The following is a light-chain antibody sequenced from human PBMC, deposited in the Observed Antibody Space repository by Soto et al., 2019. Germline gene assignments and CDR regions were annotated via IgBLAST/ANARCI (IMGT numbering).Light chain of an antibody. Sequence: QSALTQPASVSGSPGQSITISCTGTSSDIGGYNYVSWYQQLPGKVPKLIIYDVSNRPSGVSDRFSGSKSGNAASLTISGLQAEDEDDYYCSSYTSTSTHYVFGTGTKVTVL. J-gene: IGLJ1*01. CDR3: SSYTSTSTHYV. CDR1: SSDIGGYNY. CDR2: DVS. V-gene: IGLV2-14*03.